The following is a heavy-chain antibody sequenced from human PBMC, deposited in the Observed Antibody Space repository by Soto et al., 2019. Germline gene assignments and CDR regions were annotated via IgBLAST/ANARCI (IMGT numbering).Heavy chain of an antibody. CDR3: VRGPDPMCELELRYFQH. CDR1: GGSFSGYY. J-gene: IGHJ1*01. D-gene: IGHD1-7*01. Sequence: SATLSLTCAVYGGSFSGYYWSWIRQPPGKGLEWIGEINHSGSTNYNPSLKSQDTISVDTSKNQFSLKLSSVTAADTAVYYCVRGPDPMCELELRYFQHWGQGTLVTVSS. CDR2: INHSGST. V-gene: IGHV4-34*01.